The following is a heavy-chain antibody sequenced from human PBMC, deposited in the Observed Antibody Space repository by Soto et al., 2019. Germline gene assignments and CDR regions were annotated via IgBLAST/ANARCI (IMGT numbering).Heavy chain of an antibody. J-gene: IGHJ6*04. D-gene: IGHD3-3*01. V-gene: IGHV4-59*01. Sequence: SETLSLTCTVSGGSISSYGWSWIRQPPEKGLERIGYIYYSGSTNYNPSLKSRVTISVDTSKNQFSLKLSSVTAADTAVYYCARVAADYDFWSGAGSIDVWGKGTTVTVSS. CDR1: GGSISSYG. CDR3: ARVAADYDFWSGAGSIDV. CDR2: IYYSGST.